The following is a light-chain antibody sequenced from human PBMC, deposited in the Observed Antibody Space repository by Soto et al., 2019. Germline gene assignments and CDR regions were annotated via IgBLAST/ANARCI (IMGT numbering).Light chain of an antibody. CDR1: QNVGSF. CDR3: QQRSKWPWA. V-gene: IGKV3-11*01. J-gene: IGKJ1*01. Sequence: EIVVSQSPATLSLSPGERAILSCRASQNVGSFLVWFQQKPGQAPRLLIYDASKRATGIPAGFSGSGSGTDFTLTISSLEPEDFAVYYCQQRSKWPWAFGQGTKVEIK. CDR2: DAS.